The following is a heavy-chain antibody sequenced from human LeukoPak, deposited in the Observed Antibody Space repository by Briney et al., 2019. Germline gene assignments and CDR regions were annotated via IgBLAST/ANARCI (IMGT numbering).Heavy chain of an antibody. J-gene: IGHJ4*02. CDR3: ARGYYYFDY. CDR1: GFTFSNYW. CDR2: INSDGSST. V-gene: IGHV3-74*01. D-gene: IGHD3-10*01. Sequence: GGSLRLSCAASGFTFSNYWMHWVRQAPGKGLVWVSRINSDGSSTTYADSVKGRFSISRDNSKNTLYLQINSLRAEDTAVYYCARGYYYFDYWGQGTLVTVSS.